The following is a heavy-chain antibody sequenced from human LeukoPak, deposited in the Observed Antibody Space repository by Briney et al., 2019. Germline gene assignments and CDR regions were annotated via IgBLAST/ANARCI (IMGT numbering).Heavy chain of an antibody. CDR1: GYTFTSYD. CDR3: ARVGISYYYGSGSYSDY. CDR2: MNPSSGNT. J-gene: IGHJ4*02. V-gene: IGHV1-8*02. D-gene: IGHD3-10*01. Sequence: ASVKVSCKASGYTFTSYDINWVRQATGQGLERMGWMNPSSGNTGYAQKFQGRVTMTRNTSISTAYMELSSLRSEDTAVYYCARVGISYYYGSGSYSDYWGQGTLVTVSS.